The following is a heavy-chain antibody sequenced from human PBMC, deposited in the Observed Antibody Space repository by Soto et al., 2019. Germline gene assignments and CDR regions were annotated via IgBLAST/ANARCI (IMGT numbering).Heavy chain of an antibody. CDR1: GYTFNFYG. D-gene: IGHD3-16*01. Sequence: QVPLVQSGAEVKKPGASVKVSCKASGYTFNFYGITWVRQAPGQGLEWMGWISGFNGNTNYAADLQGRVTLTTDTSTRTAYMELRGLRSDDTAVYYCATIDVSSGHESPDFDSWGQGTLVTVSS. V-gene: IGHV1-18*01. J-gene: IGHJ4*02. CDR2: ISGFNGNT. CDR3: ATIDVSSGHESPDFDS.